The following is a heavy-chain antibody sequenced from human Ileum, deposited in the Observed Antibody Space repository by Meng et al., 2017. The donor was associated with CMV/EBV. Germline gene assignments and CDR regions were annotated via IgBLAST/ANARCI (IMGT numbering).Heavy chain of an antibody. Sequence: GESLKISCAASGFTFSSYWMSWVRQAPGKGLEWVANIKQDGSEKYYVDSVKGRFTISRDNAKNSLYLQMNSLRAEDTAVYYCAREASLYYGSRSYYNDYWGQGTLVTVSS. J-gene: IGHJ4*02. CDR1: GFTFSSYW. D-gene: IGHD3-10*01. CDR2: IKQDGSEK. V-gene: IGHV3-7*01. CDR3: AREASLYYGSRSYYNDY.